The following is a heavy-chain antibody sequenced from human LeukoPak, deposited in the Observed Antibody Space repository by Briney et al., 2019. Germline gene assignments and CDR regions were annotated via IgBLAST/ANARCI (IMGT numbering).Heavy chain of an antibody. CDR3: AFIAPAGI. D-gene: IGHD6-13*01. Sequence: KAGGSLRLSCAASGFTFSDYYMSWFRRAPGKGLEWVAYISDNSADKRYADSVKGRFSTSRDNTKSLLYLEMSTLRAEDTGKYYCAFIAPAGIWGQGTLVTVSS. CDR2: ISDNSADK. J-gene: IGHJ4*02. CDR1: GFTFSDYY. V-gene: IGHV3-11*03.